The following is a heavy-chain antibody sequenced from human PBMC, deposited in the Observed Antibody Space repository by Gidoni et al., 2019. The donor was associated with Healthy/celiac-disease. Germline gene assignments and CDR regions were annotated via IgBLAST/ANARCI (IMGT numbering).Heavy chain of an antibody. V-gene: IGHV3-21*01. CDR3: ARGVPAEYAFDY. Sequence: EVQLVESGGGLVKPGGSLRLACAASGFTFSSYSMNWVRQAPGKGLEWVSSISSSSSYIYYADSVKGRFTISRDNAKNSLYLQMNSLRAEDTAVYYCARGVPAEYAFDYWGQGTLDRLL. CDR2: ISSSSSYI. J-gene: IGHJ4*02. CDR1: GFTFSSYS. D-gene: IGHD2-2*01.